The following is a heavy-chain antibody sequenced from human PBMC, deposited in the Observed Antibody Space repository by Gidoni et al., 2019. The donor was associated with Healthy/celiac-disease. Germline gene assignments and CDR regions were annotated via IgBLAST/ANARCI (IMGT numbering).Heavy chain of an antibody. Sequence: EVQLVESGGGLVQPGGSLILSCPSSGFTFSSYGMSWVRPAPGKGLEWVSAISGSGGSTYYADSVKGRFTISRDNSKNTLYLQMNSLRAEDTAVYYCAKEARWLQHFDYWGQGTLVTVSS. CDR3: AKEARWLQHFDY. D-gene: IGHD5-12*01. J-gene: IGHJ4*02. CDR1: GFTFSSYG. V-gene: IGHV3-23*04. CDR2: ISGSGGST.